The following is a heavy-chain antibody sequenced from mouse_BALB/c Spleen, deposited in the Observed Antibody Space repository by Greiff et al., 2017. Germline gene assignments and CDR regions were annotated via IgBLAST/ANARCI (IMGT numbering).Heavy chain of an antibody. CDR2: IWAGGST. CDR3: ARGGGYYGSNYAMDY. J-gene: IGHJ4*01. D-gene: IGHD1-1*01. V-gene: IGHV2-9*02. CDR1: GFSLTSYG. Sequence: VQGVESGPGLVAPSQSLSITCTVSGFSLTSYGVHWVRQPPGKGLEWLGVIWAGGSTNYNSALMSRLSISKDNSKSQVFLKMSSLQTDDTAMYYCARGGGYYGSNYAMDYWGQGTSVTVSS.